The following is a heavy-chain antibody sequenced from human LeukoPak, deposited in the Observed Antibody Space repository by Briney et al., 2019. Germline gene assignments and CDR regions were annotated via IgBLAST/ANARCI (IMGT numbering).Heavy chain of an antibody. CDR3: AAQVLVVGAFAI. Sequence: GTSVTVSCMASGFSFTSSAMQWVRQARGQRLEGIGWIVVGSGNTNYAQKFQERVTITRDMSTGTAYMELSSLRSEDTAVYYCAAQVLVVGAFAIWGQGTMVTVSS. V-gene: IGHV1-58*02. CDR1: GFSFTSSA. CDR2: IVVGSGNT. J-gene: IGHJ3*02. D-gene: IGHD3-22*01.